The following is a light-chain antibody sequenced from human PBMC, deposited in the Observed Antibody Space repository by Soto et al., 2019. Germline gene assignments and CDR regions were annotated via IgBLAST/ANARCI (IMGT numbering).Light chain of an antibody. CDR2: GAS. CDR1: QSVSNNY. J-gene: IGKJ5*01. Sequence: EIVLTQSAGTLSRSPGERATLSWGASQSVSNNYFAWYQQKTGQAPRLVIYGASSRATAVPDRFSGSGYGTDFTLTISRLEPEDFAVYYCQQYGSSPMTFGQGTRLEIK. V-gene: IGKV3-20*01. CDR3: QQYGSSPMT.